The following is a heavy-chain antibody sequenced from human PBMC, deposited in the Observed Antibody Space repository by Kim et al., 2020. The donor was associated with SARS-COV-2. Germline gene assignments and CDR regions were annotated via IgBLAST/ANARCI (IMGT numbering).Heavy chain of an antibody. CDR3: ARGLRTSHPLSVGMDV. J-gene: IGHJ6*02. CDR1: GFTFSSYD. Sequence: GGSLRLSCAASGFTFSSYDMHWVRQATGKGLEWVSAIGTAGDTYYPGSVKGRFTISRENAKNSLYLQMNSLRAGDTAVYYCARGLRTSHPLSVGMDVWGQGTTVTVSS. D-gene: IGHD5-12*01. CDR2: IGTAGDT. V-gene: IGHV3-13*04.